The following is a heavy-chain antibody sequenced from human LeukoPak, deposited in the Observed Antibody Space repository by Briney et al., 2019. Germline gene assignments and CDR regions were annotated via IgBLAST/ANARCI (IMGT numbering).Heavy chain of an antibody. J-gene: IGHJ4*02. D-gene: IGHD1-26*01. Sequence: GGSLRLSCAASGFTFSSYWMHWVRQAPGKGLVWVSRLNGDGSSTSYADSVKGRFTISRDNAKNTLYLQMNSLGAEDTAVYYCARAGDSGRYYNLDYWGQGTLVTVSS. CDR1: GFTFSSYW. CDR2: LNGDGSST. CDR3: ARAGDSGRYYNLDY. V-gene: IGHV3-74*01.